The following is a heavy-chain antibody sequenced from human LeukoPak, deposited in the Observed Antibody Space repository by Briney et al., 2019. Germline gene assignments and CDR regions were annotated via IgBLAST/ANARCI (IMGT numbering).Heavy chain of an antibody. J-gene: IGHJ4*02. CDR3: SIEEYYYGSLTHRGSDY. CDR1: GVTFSDYA. D-gene: IGHD3-10*01. V-gene: IGHV3-49*04. CDR2: IKSGAYGGTP. Sequence: EPGRSLRLSCTASGVTFSDYAVSWVRQAPGKGREGIGYIKSGAYGGTPEYASSVKARFTIARDDSKSLAYLQMDSLNAEDTALYYFSIEEYYYGSLTHRGSDYSGQRTLVTVSS.